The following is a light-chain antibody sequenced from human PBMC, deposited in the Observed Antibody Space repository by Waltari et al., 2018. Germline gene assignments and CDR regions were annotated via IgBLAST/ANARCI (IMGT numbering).Light chain of an antibody. CDR3: LLYDGSDQV. Sequence: QTVVTQEPSLTVSPGGAVTLTCASSAGAVTSGNYPNWIQQKPGQVPRSLIHSTTNRHAWTPARFSGSLLRGKAALTLSGVQPEDEAEYYCLLYDGSDQVFGGGTKLTVL. CDR1: AGAVTSGNY. CDR2: STT. V-gene: IGLV7-43*01. J-gene: IGLJ3*02.